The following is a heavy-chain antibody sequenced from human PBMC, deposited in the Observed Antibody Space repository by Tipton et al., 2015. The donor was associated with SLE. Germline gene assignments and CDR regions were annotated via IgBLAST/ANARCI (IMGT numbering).Heavy chain of an antibody. D-gene: IGHD3-16*02. V-gene: IGHV3-21*01. Sequence: SLRLSCAASGFTFSSYSMNWVRQAPGKGLEWVSSISSSSSYIYHADSVKGRFTISRDNAKNSLYLQMNSLRAEDTAVYYCARDRYYDYVWGSYRLTLTFDYWGQGTLVTVSS. CDR2: ISSSSSYI. CDR1: GFTFSSYS. CDR3: ARDRYYDYVWGSYRLTLTFDY. J-gene: IGHJ4*02.